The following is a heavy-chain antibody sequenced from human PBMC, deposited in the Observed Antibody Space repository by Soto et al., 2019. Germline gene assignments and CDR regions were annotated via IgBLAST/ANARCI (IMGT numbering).Heavy chain of an antibody. V-gene: IGHV1-2*02. D-gene: IGHD6-13*01. Sequence: APVKLSWKASGYGFSGYYIHWMRQAPGQGLEWMGWINPNSGGTNYAEKFQGRVSMTRDTSINTAYMDLSRLRSDDTAVYYCARCTAAAAPRNSLSTWGQGTLVTVSS. J-gene: IGHJ5*02. CDR1: GYGFSGYY. CDR2: INPNSGGT. CDR3: ARCTAAAAPRNSLST.